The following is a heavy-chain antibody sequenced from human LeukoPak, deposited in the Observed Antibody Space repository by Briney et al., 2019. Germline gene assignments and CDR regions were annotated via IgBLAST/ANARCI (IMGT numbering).Heavy chain of an antibody. Sequence: SETLSLTCSVSGGSISDHYWSWIRQPPGKGLEWIAYIYYNEAPNYNPSLKSRVTMSVDTSKNQFSLKLSSVTAADTAVYYCAREAPIVGATWGVPDAFDIWGQGTMVTVSS. D-gene: IGHD1-26*01. CDR2: IYYNEAP. CDR1: GGSISDHY. J-gene: IGHJ3*02. CDR3: AREAPIVGATWGVPDAFDI. V-gene: IGHV4-59*11.